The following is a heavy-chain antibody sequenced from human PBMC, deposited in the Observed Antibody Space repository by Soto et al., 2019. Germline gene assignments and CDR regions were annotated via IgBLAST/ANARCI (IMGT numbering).Heavy chain of an antibody. V-gene: IGHV3-23*01. D-gene: IGHD3-22*01. CDR3: AKKYSIVVVSYFDY. Sequence: PVGSLRLSCAASGFTFSSYAMSWVRQAPGKGLEWVSAISGSGGSTYYADSVKGRFTISRDNSKNTLYLQMNSLRAEDTAVYYCAKKYSIVVVSYFDYWGQGTLVTVSS. CDR2: ISGSGGST. CDR1: GFTFSSYA. J-gene: IGHJ4*02.